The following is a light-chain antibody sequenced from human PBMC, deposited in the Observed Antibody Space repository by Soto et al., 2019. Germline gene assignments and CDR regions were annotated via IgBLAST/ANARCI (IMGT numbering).Light chain of an antibody. CDR3: QCYDSSLRGVV. CDR1: SSNIGAGYD. V-gene: IGLV1-40*01. Sequence: QSVLTQPPSVSGAPGQRVTISCTGSSSNIGAGYDVHWYQQLPGTAPKLLIYGNSNRPSGVPDRFSGSKSGTSASLAITGLQAEDESDEYCQCYDSSLRGVVFGRGTKLTVL. CDR2: GNS. J-gene: IGLJ2*01.